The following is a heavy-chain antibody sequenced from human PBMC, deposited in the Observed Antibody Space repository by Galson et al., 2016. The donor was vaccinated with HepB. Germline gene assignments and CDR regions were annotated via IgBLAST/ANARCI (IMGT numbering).Heavy chain of an antibody. V-gene: IGHV4-59*08. J-gene: IGHJ4*02. D-gene: IGHD6-19*01. CDR3: ARRDSGWAFLGVDYFDL. CDR1: GDSISSYS. Sequence: SETLSLTCTVSGDSISSYSWSWIRQLPGKGLEWIGYIHYSGNTNYNPSLKSRVTISVDTSKNQLSLRVRTLTAADTAVYYCARRDSGWAFLGVDYFDLWGQGTLVTVSS. CDR2: IHYSGNT.